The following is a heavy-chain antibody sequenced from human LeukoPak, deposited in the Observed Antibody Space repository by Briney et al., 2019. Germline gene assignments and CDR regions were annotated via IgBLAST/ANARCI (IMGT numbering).Heavy chain of an antibody. CDR2: IYTSGST. J-gene: IGHJ3*02. CDR3: ARGYYDFWSGYHGDAFDI. D-gene: IGHD3-3*01. CDR1: GGSISNLDYY. V-gene: IGHV4-4*07. Sequence: SETLSLTCTVSGGSISNLDYYWTWIRQPAGKRLEWIGRIYTSGSTNYNPSLKSRVTMSVDTSKNQFSLKLSSVTAADTAVYYCARGYYDFWSGYHGDAFDIWGQGTMVTVSS.